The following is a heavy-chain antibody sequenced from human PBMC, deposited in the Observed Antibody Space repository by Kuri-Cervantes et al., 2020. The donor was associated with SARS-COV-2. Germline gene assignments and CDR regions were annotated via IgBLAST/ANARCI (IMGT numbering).Heavy chain of an antibody. Sequence: GGSLRLSCGVSGFTFSISWMTWVRQAPGKGLEWVANIKQDGSEKYYVDSVKGRFTISRDNVKNSLYLQMNSLRAEDTAVYYCARAYDFWSGYYPHWGQGTLVTVSS. CDR2: IKQDGSEK. CDR1: GFTFSISW. D-gene: IGHD3-3*01. J-gene: IGHJ4*02. V-gene: IGHV3-7*03. CDR3: ARAYDFWSGYYPH.